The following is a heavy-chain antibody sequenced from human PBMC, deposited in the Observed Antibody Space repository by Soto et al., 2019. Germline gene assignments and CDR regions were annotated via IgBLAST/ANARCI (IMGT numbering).Heavy chain of an antibody. CDR3: ARGYQLQYGMDV. Sequence: ASVKVSCKASGGTFSSYAISWVRQAPGQGLEWMGGIIPIFGTANYAQKFQGRVTITADESTSTAYMELSSLRSEDTAVYYCARGYQLQYGMDVWGQGTTVTVCS. D-gene: IGHD2-2*01. J-gene: IGHJ6*02. CDR2: IIPIFGTA. CDR1: GGTFSSYA. V-gene: IGHV1-69*13.